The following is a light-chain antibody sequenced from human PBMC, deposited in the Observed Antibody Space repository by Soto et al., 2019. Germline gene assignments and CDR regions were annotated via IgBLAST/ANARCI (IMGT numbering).Light chain of an antibody. CDR3: NSYADSNKFV. J-gene: IGLJ1*01. CDR2: EVS. Sequence: QSVLTQPPSASGSPGQSVTISCTGTSSDVGGYNYVSWYQQHPGKAPKLMIYEVSKRPSGVPDRFSGPKSGNTASLTVSGLQAEDEADYSCNSYADSNKFVFGSGTKLTVL. V-gene: IGLV2-8*01. CDR1: SSDVGGYNY.